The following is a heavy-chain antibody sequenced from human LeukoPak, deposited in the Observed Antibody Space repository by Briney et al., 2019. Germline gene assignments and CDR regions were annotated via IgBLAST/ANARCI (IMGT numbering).Heavy chain of an antibody. J-gene: IGHJ1*01. D-gene: IGHD6-6*01. CDR2: IYSCDST. V-gene: IGHV3-66*01. CDR1: GFTVSSNY. Sequence: GGSLRLSCAASGFTVSSNYMSWVRQAPGKGLEWVSVIYSCDSTYYADSVKGRFTISRDNAKNSLYLQMNSLRAEDTAVYYCARYSSSSTEYFQHWGQGTLVTVSS. CDR3: ARYSSSSTEYFQH.